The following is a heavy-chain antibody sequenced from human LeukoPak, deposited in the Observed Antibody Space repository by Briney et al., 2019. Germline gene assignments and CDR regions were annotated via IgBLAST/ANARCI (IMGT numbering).Heavy chain of an antibody. V-gene: IGHV3-23*01. D-gene: IGHD4-11*01. CDR3: AKDLSNPRDH. CDR1: GFTFSTYA. CDR2: ITSGGST. J-gene: IGHJ4*02. Sequence: GGSLRLSCVASGFTFSTYAMSWVRQAPGKGLEWLSPITSGGSTYYADSVKGRFTISRDNSKNTLYLQMNSLGAEDAAVYYCAKDLSNPRDHWGQGTLVTVSS.